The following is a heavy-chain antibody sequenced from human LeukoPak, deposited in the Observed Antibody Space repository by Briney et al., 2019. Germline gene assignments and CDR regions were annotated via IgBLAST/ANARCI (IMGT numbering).Heavy chain of an antibody. D-gene: IGHD3-16*02. CDR3: ARESHYDYVWGSYRTYYFDY. CDR1: GYTFTSYG. V-gene: IGHV1-18*01. J-gene: IGHJ4*02. CDR2: IGVYNGNT. Sequence: ASVKVSCKASGYTFTSYGIGWVRQAPGQGLEWMGRIGVYNGNTNYAQKLQGRVTMTTDTSTSTAYMELRSLRSDDTAVYYCARESHYDYVWGSYRTYYFDYWGQGTLVTVSS.